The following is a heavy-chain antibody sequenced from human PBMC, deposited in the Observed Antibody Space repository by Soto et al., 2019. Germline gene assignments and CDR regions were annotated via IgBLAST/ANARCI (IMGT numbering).Heavy chain of an antibody. V-gene: IGHV4-4*07. D-gene: IGHD3-10*01. J-gene: IGHJ6*02. Sequence: SETLSLTCTVSGGSISSYYWSWIRQPAGKGLEWIGRIYTSGSTNYNPSLKSRVTMSVDTSKNQFSLKLSSVTAADTAVYYCARESFDGWFGYLAIVYSGMDVWGQGTTVTVSS. CDR3: ARESFDGWFGYLAIVYSGMDV. CDR2: IYTSGST. CDR1: GGSISSYY.